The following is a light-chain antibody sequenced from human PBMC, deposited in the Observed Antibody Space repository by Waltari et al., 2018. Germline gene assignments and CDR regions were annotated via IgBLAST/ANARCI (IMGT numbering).Light chain of an antibody. CDR1: ENIDNS. CDR2: SAS. CDR3: QQSYTFPRS. Sequence: DIQMTQSPPSLSASVGDRVTITCRASENIDNSVSWFQQRPGKAPKFLIYSASSLHAGVPSRFRGSGSGTDFTLTITSLQPEDFATYYCQQSYTFPRSFGPGTKLE. J-gene: IGKJ2*01. V-gene: IGKV1-39*01.